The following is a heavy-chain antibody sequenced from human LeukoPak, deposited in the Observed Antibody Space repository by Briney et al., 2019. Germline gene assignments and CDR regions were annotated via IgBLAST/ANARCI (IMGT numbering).Heavy chain of an antibody. CDR1: HYYINSGYH. Sequence: SQTLYHNRNISHYYINSGYHWGWIRQPPGKDLHWIGSIYHSGSTYYNPSLKSRVTMSVDTSKNQFSLKLSSVTAADTAVYYCARAIYCSSSTCSLGYFDNWGQGTLVTVSS. CDR3: ARAIYCSSSTCSLGYFDN. V-gene: IGHV4-38-2*02. CDR2: IYHSGST. J-gene: IGHJ4*02. D-gene: IGHD2-2*01.